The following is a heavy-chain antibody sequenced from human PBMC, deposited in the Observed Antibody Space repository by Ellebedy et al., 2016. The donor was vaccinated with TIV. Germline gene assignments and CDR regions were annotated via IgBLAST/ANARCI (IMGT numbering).Heavy chain of an antibody. D-gene: IGHD2-2*01. CDR2: ISSDGSET. CDR3: ARVFISYFFDY. CDR1: GFTFSSYG. J-gene: IGHJ4*02. V-gene: IGHV3-33*05. Sequence: PGGSLRLSCAASGFTFSSYGFHWVRQAPGKGLEWVAFISSDGSETYYGDSVKGRFTISRDGSRNTVYLQMNNLRADDTAVYYCARVFISYFFDYWGQGTLVTVSS.